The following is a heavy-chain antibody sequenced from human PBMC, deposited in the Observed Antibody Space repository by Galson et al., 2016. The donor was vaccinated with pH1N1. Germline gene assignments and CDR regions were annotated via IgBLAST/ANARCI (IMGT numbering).Heavy chain of an antibody. J-gene: IGHJ4*02. D-gene: IGHD3-22*01. V-gene: IGHV4-61*02. CDR2: FHTSGST. CDR3: ARETDSSDSTGYYYKTFDY. CDR1: GVSVNSPTYY. Sequence: TLSLTCTVSGVSVNSPTYYWSWIRQPAGKGLEWIGRFHTSGSTNYKPSLNSRVTISLDASNNQFSLKLTSVTAADTAVYSCARETDSSDSTGYYYKTFDYWGQGILVTVSS.